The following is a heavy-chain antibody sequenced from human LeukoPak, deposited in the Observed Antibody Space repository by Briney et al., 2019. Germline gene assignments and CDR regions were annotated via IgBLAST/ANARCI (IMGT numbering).Heavy chain of an antibody. Sequence: SETLSLTCTVSGGSISSYYWSWIRQPPGKGLDWIGYIYYSGSTNYNPSLKSRVTISVDTSKNQFSLKLSSVTAADAAVYYCARGRRDGYKLGPFDYWGQGTLVTVSS. J-gene: IGHJ4*02. CDR3: ARGRRDGYKLGPFDY. V-gene: IGHV4-59*01. D-gene: IGHD5-24*01. CDR1: GGSISSYY. CDR2: IYYSGST.